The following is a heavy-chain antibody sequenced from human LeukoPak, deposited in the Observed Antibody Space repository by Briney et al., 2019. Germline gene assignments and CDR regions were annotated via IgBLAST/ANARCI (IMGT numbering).Heavy chain of an antibody. Sequence: GASVKVSCTASGYTFTIYYMHWVRQAPGQGLEWMGIINPSGGSTSYAQKFQGRVTMTRDTSTSTVYKELSSLRSEDTAVYYCGVGATPDAFDIWGQGTMVTVSS. J-gene: IGHJ3*02. D-gene: IGHD1-26*01. V-gene: IGHV1-46*01. CDR1: GYTFTIYY. CDR3: GVGATPDAFDI. CDR2: INPSGGST.